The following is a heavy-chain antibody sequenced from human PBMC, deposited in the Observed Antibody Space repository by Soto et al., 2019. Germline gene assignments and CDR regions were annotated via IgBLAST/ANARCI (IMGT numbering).Heavy chain of an antibody. CDR2: INPSGGST. CDR1: GCTFTISYY. J-gene: IGHJ6*02. CDR3: ARVEGIAARLYYYYGMDV. D-gene: IGHD6-6*01. Sequence: ASVKVSCKASGCTFTISYYMHWVRQAPGQGLEWMGIINPSGGSTSSAQKFQGRVTMTRDTSTSTVYMELSSLRSEDTAVYYCARVEGIAARLYYYYGMDVWGQGTTVTVSS. V-gene: IGHV1-46*01.